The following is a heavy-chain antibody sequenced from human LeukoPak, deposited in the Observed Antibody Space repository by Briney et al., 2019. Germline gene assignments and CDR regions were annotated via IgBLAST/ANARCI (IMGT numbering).Heavy chain of an antibody. CDR1: GFTFSSYW. J-gene: IGHJ6*04. V-gene: IGHV3-74*01. CDR3: ARPLYCSGGSCYYPGAAYYYYGMDV. CDR2: INSDGSST. D-gene: IGHD2-15*01. Sequence: PGGSLRLSCAASGFTFSSYWMHWVRQAPGKGLVWVSRINSDGSSTSYADSVKGRFTISRDNAKNTLYLQMNSLRAEDTAVYYCARPLYCSGGSCYYPGAAYYYYGMDVWGKGTTVTVSS.